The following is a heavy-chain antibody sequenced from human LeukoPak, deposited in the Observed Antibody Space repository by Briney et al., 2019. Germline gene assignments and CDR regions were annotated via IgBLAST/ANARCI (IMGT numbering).Heavy chain of an antibody. CDR3: AKARVGEAGASDY. CDR1: GFTFSGYA. D-gene: IGHD6-13*01. J-gene: IGHJ4*02. CDR2: ISSSGGST. V-gene: IGHV3-23*01. Sequence: GGSLRLSCAASGFTFSGYAMSWVRQSPGKGLEWVSTISSSGGSTYYADSVKGRFTISRDNSKNTLYLQMNSLRAEDTAVYYCAKARVGEAGASDYWGQGTLVTVSS.